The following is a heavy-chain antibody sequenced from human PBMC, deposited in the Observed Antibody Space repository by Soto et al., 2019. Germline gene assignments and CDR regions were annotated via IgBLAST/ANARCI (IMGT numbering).Heavy chain of an antibody. CDR3: ARTYYGSGSYLGWFDP. CDR1: GGSFSGYY. CDR2: INHSGST. V-gene: IGHV4-34*01. Sequence: QVQLQQWGAGLLKPSETLSLTCAVYGGSFSGYYWSWIRQPPGKGLEWIGEINHSGSTNYNPSLKSRVTISVDTSKNQFSLKLSSVTAADTAAYYCARTYYGSGSYLGWFDPWGQGTLVTVSS. J-gene: IGHJ5*02. D-gene: IGHD3-10*01.